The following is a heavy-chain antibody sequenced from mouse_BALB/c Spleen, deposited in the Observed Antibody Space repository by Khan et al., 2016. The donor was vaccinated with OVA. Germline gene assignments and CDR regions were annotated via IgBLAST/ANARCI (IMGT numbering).Heavy chain of an antibody. V-gene: IGHV9-4*02. CDR1: GYTFTTAG. D-gene: IGHD2-12*01. Sequence: QIQLVQSGPELKKPGETVRISCKASGYTFTTAGIQWVQKMPGKGLKWIGWINTHSGVPKYAEDFKGRFAFSLEISVSTTYLQITNLTNEDTATXCGARGGAAYDRDGGGAMEYWGQGTSVTVSS. CDR3: ARGGAAYDRDGGGAMEY. CDR2: INTHSGVP. J-gene: IGHJ4*01.